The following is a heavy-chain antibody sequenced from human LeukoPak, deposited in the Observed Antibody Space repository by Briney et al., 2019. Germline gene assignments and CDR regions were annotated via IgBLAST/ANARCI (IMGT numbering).Heavy chain of an antibody. J-gene: IGHJ4*02. Sequence: ASVKVSCKASGCDFSSFDVNWVRQAPGQGLEWMGWVNPNSGNTGYAQKFQGRVTMTRNTSINTAYMELSNLGSEDTAVYYCARGTPYCSSASCYNYWGQGSLVTVSS. D-gene: IGHD2-2*02. CDR2: VNPNSGNT. CDR3: ARGTPYCSSASCYNY. V-gene: IGHV1-8*01. CDR1: GCDFSSFD.